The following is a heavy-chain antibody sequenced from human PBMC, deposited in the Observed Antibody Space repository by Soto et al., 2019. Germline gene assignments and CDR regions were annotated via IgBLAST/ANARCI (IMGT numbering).Heavy chain of an antibody. Sequence: AQLVESGGGLVQPGGSLRLSCAASGFSFSDYTMNWVRQAPGKGLEWIAYISGSSGTIYYADSVKGRFTISRDNAKDSLYLLMNSLRAEDTAVYYCARDQYCTHSSCHEYNYFDPWGRGTLVTVSS. V-gene: IGHV3-48*01. J-gene: IGHJ5*02. CDR3: ARDQYCTHSSCHEYNYFDP. D-gene: IGHD2-2*01. CDR1: GFSFSDYT. CDR2: ISGSSGTI.